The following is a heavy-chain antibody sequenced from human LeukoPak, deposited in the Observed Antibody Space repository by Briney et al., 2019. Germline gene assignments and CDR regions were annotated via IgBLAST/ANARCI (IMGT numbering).Heavy chain of an antibody. D-gene: IGHD2-2*01. CDR1: GYSFTSYW. V-gene: IGHV5-51*01. J-gene: IGHJ5*02. Sequence: GESLKISCKGSGYSFTSYWIGWVRQMPGKGLGWMGIIYPGDSDTRYSPSFQGQVTISADKSISTAYLQWSSLKASDTAMYYCARQDCSSTSCYGWVNWFDPWGQGTLVTVSS. CDR2: IYPGDSDT. CDR3: ARQDCSSTSCYGWVNWFDP.